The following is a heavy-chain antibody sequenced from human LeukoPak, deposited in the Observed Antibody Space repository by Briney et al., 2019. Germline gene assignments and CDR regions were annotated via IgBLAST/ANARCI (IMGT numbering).Heavy chain of an antibody. V-gene: IGHV1-18*01. D-gene: IGHD3-16*02. CDR2: ISARNGKT. CDR3: VRITFGGVIADIVDY. J-gene: IGHJ4*02. Sequence: GASVKVSCKASGYTFSNYGISWVRQAPGRGLEWMGWISARNGKTDYAQHFQGRVTVTTDTSTSTAYMELRRLRSDDTAVYYCVRITFGGVIADIVDYWGQGTLVTVSS. CDR1: GYTFSNYG.